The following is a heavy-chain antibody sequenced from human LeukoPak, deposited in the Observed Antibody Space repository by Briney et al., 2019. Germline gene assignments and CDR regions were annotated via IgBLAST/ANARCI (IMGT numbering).Heavy chain of an antibody. Sequence: SETLSLTCGVYGGSLSGYYWSWICQPPGKGLEWIGEIDHSGSTNYNPSLKSRATISLDKSKNQVFLKVNSVTAADTAVYYCARGRRDGYYFDYWGQGTLVTVSS. CDR3: ARGRRDGYYFDY. CDR1: GGSLSGYY. CDR2: IDHSGST. D-gene: IGHD5-24*01. J-gene: IGHJ4*02. V-gene: IGHV4-34*01.